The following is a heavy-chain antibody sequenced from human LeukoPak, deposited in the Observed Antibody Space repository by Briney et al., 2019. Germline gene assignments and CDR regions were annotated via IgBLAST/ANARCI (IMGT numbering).Heavy chain of an antibody. CDR1: GGSISSYY. J-gene: IGHJ4*02. V-gene: IGHV4-59*08. CDR2: IYYGGAI. CDR3: ARRVAVPGSHYFDY. D-gene: IGHD2-15*01. Sequence: SEALSLSCTVSGGSISSYYWTWIRQPPGKGLEWIGFIYYGGAIKYNPSLESRVTISLDTSNNQFSLRLNSVTAADTAVYYCARRVAVPGSHYFDYWSQGTLVTVSS.